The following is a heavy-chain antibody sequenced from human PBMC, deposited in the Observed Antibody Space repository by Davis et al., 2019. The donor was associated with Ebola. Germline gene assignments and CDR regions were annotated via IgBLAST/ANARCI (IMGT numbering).Heavy chain of an antibody. Sequence: PSETLSLTCTVSGGSISSGSYYWSWIRQPAGKGLEWIGHIYTSGSTNYNPSLKSRVTISVDTSKNQFSLKLSSVTAADTAVYYCAMDSSGYSYWGQGTLVTVSS. CDR1: GGSISSGSYY. J-gene: IGHJ4*02. CDR2: IYTSGST. CDR3: AMDSSGYSY. V-gene: IGHV4-61*09. D-gene: IGHD3-22*01.